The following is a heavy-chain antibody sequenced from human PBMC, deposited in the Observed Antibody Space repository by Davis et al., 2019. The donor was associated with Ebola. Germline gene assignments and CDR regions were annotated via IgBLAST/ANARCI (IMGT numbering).Heavy chain of an antibody. Sequence: SETLSLTCTVSGGSISSYYWSWIRQPPGKGLEWIGYIYYSGSTNYNPSLKSRVTISVDTSKNQFSLKLSSVTAADTAVYYCARTDYYDSSGYYSRWIDPWGQGTLVTVSS. CDR3: ARTDYYDSSGYYSRWIDP. CDR1: GGSISSYY. D-gene: IGHD3-22*01. CDR2: IYYSGST. V-gene: IGHV4-59*01. J-gene: IGHJ5*02.